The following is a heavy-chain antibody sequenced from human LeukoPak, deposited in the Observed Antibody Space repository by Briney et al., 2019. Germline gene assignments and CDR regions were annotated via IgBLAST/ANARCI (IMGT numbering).Heavy chain of an antibody. V-gene: IGHV4-30-4*01. J-gene: IGHJ3*02. Sequence: PSEALSLTCTVSGGSISSGDYYWSWIRQPPGKGLEWIGYIYYSGGTYYNPSLKSRVTISVDTSKNQFSLKLSSVTAADTAVYYCARDRAVGLRAFDIWGQGTMVTVSS. CDR2: IYYSGGT. CDR3: ARDRAVGLRAFDI. D-gene: IGHD3-10*01. CDR1: GGSISSGDYY.